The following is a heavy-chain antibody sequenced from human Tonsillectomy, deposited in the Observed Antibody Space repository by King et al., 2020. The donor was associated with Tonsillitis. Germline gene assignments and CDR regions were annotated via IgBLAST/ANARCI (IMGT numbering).Heavy chain of an antibody. V-gene: IGHV3-30*03. J-gene: IGHJ4*02. Sequence: VQLVESGGGVVQPGRSLRLSCAASGFTFSSYGMHWVRKAPGKGLEWVAVISYDGSNKYYADSVKGRFTISRDNSKNTLYLQMNSLRAEDTAVYYCATAGSGSYNRADYWGQGTLVTVSS. CDR1: GFTFSSYG. CDR2: ISYDGSNK. CDR3: ATAGSGSYNRADY. D-gene: IGHD3-10*01.